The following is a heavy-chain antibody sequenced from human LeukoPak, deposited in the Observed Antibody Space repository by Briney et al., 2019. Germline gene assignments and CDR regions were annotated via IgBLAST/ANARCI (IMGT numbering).Heavy chain of an antibody. J-gene: IGHJ6*02. CDR3: AGHEPYYYYGMDV. V-gene: IGHV3-21*01. CDR2: ISSSSSYI. Sequence: PGGSLRLSCAASGFTFSSYSMNWVRQAPGKGLEWVSSISSSSSYIYYADSVKGRFTISRDNAKNSLYLQMNSLRAEDTAVYYCAGHEPYYYYGMDVWGQGTTVTVSS. D-gene: IGHD1-14*01. CDR1: GFTFSSYS.